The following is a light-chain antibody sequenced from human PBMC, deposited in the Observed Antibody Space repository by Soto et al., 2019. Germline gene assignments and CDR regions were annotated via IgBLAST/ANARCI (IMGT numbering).Light chain of an antibody. CDR2: DAS. Sequence: EIVMTQSPATLSVSPGERATLSCRASQSVNTNLAWYQQKPGQAPRLLISDASTRATGIPARFSGSGSGTEFTLTISSLQSEDFAVYHCQQYNNWYTFGQGTRLEIK. CDR3: QQYNNWYT. J-gene: IGKJ5*01. CDR1: QSVNTN. V-gene: IGKV3-15*01.